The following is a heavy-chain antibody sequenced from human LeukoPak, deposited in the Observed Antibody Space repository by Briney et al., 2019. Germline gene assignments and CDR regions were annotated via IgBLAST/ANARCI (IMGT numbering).Heavy chain of an antibody. CDR2: IYHSGST. V-gene: IGHV4-38-2*01. Sequence: CXVSGYSISSGYYWGWIRPPPGKGLEWIGSIYHSGSTYYNPSLKSRVTISVDTSKNQFSLKLSSVTAADTAVYYXXRHXXYCXGGXCQYNWFDPWGQGTLVTVSS. CDR3: XRHXXYCXGGXCQYNWFDP. CDR1: GYSISSGYY. D-gene: IGHD2-15*01. J-gene: IGHJ5*02.